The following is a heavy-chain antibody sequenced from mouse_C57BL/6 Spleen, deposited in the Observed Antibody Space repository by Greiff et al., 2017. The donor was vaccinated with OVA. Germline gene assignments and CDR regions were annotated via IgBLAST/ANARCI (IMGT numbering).Heavy chain of an antibody. CDR2: IYPGGGYT. Sequence: VKLMESGAELVRPGTSVKMSCKASGYTFTNYWIGWAKQRPGHGLEWIGDIYPGGGYTNYNEKFKGKATLTADKSSSTAYMQFSSLTSEDSAIYYCARSVDLLFDYWGQGTTLTVSS. D-gene: IGHD2-1*01. CDR3: ARSVDLLFDY. J-gene: IGHJ2*01. CDR1: GYTFTNYW. V-gene: IGHV1-63*01.